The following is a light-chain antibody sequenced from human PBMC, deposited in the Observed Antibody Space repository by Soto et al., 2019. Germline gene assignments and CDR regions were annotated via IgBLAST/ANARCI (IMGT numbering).Light chain of an antibody. CDR3: QQYKNWAPI. V-gene: IGKV3-15*01. Sequence: EVVMTQSPVTLSVSPGERATLSCEASQSVTSNLVWYQQKPGQAPRLLIYGASTRATGIPARFSGSGSGTEFTLTISSLQSEDFAVYYCQQYKNWAPIFGQRTGLQIK. CDR1: QSVTSN. J-gene: IGKJ5*01. CDR2: GAS.